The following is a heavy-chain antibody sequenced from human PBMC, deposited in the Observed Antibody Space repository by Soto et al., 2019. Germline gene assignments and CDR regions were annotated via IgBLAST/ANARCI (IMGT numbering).Heavy chain of an antibody. J-gene: IGHJ4*02. CDR1: GDSVSSNTVT. CDR2: TYYRSNWER. D-gene: IGHD6-13*01. CDR3: VRLIGNSWLDY. Sequence: SQTLSLTCAISGDSVSSNTVTWNWIRQSPSRGLEWLGRTYYRSNWERDYAVSVQSRITINPDTSKNQFSLQLNSVTPEDTAVYYCVRLIGNSWLDYWCQGTLVTVSS. V-gene: IGHV6-1*01.